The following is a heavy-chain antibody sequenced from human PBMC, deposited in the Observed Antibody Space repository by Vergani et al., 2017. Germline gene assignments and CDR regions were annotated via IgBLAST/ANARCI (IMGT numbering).Heavy chain of an antibody. V-gene: IGHV3-74*01. Sequence: EVQLVESGGGLVQPGGSLRLSCAASGFTFSSYWMHWVRQAPGKGLVWVSRINSDGSSTSYADSVKGRFTISRDNAKNTLYLQMNSRRAEDTAVYYCARADRDCSGGSCYYCYYYGMDVWGEGTTVTVSS. CDR1: GFTFSSYW. D-gene: IGHD2-15*01. J-gene: IGHJ6*04. CDR2: INSDGSST. CDR3: ARADRDCSGGSCYYCYYYGMDV.